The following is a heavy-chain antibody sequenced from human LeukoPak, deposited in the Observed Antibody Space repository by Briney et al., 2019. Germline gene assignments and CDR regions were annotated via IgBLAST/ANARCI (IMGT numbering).Heavy chain of an antibody. V-gene: IGHV4-31*03. CDR3: ARDFKRFTYGMDV. CDR2: IYYSGSA. CDR1: GGSISSGGYS. J-gene: IGHJ6*02. D-gene: IGHD3-3*01. Sequence: KSSETLSLTCTVSGGSISSGGYSWSWIRQHPGKGLEWIGYIYYSGSAYYNPSLKSRVTISVDTSKNQFSLKLSSVTAADTAVYYCARDFKRFTYGMDVWGQGTTVTVSS.